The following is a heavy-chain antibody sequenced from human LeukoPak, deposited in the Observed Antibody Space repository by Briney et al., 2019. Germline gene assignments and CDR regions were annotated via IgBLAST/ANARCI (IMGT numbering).Heavy chain of an antibody. D-gene: IGHD5-24*01. CDR2: IYPSGNI. J-gene: IGHJ4*02. Sequence: GGSLRLSCAASGFTFSNTYMSWVRQAPGKGLEWVSLIYPSGNIYYADSVKGRFTISRDNSKNTLFLQMSRLRAEETAIYYCARTFVSGDGYKVGYFDYWGQGTLVTVSS. V-gene: IGHV3-53*01. CDR3: ARTFVSGDGYKVGYFDY. CDR1: GFTFSNTY.